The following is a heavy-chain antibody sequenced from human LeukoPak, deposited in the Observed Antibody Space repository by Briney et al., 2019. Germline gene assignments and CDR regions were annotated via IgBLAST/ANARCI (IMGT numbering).Heavy chain of an antibody. CDR2: INPNSGGT. Sequence: ASVKVSCKASGYTFTNYYMYWVRQAPGQGLEWMGWINPNSGGTSSAQKFQGRVTMTRDTSVSTAYMELSRLRSDDTALYYCARETGYCSGGRCYFIYWGQGTLVTVSS. J-gene: IGHJ4*02. CDR1: GYTFTNYY. D-gene: IGHD2-15*01. V-gene: IGHV1-2*02. CDR3: ARETGYCSGGRCYFIY.